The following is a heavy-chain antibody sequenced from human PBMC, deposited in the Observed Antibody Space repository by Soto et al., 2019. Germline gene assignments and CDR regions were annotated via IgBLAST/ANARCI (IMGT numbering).Heavy chain of an antibody. CDR1: GGSFSGYY. CDR3: SRDASGDYPFYY. J-gene: IGHJ4*02. V-gene: IGHV4-34*01. CDR2: INHSGST. D-gene: IGHD4-17*01. Sequence: SETLSLTCAVYGGSFSGYYWSWIRQPPGKGLEWIGEINHSGSTNYNPSLKSRVTISVDTSKNQFSLKLSSVTAADTAVYYCSRDASGDYPFYYWGQGTLVPVSS.